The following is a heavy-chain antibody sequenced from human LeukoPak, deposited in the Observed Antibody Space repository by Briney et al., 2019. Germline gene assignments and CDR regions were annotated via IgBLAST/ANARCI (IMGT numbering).Heavy chain of an antibody. V-gene: IGHV1-24*01. CDR3: ATGMRLMWSGWYVRPRPFDY. CDR1: GGTFSSYA. J-gene: IGHJ4*02. CDR2: FDPEGGET. Sequence: ASVKVSCKASGGTFSSYAISWVRQAPGQGLEWMGGFDPEGGETIYAQKFQGRVTMTEDTSTDTAYMELSSLRSEDTAVYYCATGMRLMWSGWYVRPRPFDYWGQGTLVTVSS. D-gene: IGHD6-19*01.